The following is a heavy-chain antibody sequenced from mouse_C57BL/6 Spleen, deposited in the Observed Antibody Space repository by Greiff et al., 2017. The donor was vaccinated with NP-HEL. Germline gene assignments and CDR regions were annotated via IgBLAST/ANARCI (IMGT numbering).Heavy chain of an antibody. V-gene: IGHV1-50*01. J-gene: IGHJ1*03. CDR1: GYTFTSYW. D-gene: IGHD4-1*01. CDR3: ARSGTGDWYFDV. CDR2: IDPSASYT. Sequence: QVQLQQPGAELVKPGASVKLSCKASGYTFTSYWMQWVKQRPGQGLEWIGEIDPSASYTNYNQKFKGKATLTVDTSSSTAYMQLSSLTSEDSAVYYCARSGTGDWYFDVWGTGTTVTVSS.